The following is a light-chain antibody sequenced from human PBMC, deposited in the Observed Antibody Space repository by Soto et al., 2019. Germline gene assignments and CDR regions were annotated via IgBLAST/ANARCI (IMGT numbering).Light chain of an antibody. J-gene: IGLJ1*01. Sequence: QSVLTEPPSVSAAPGQRVTISCSGSRSNIGNNYVSWYQQLPGTAPKLLIYDNYQRPSRTPDRFSGSKSGTSATLGITGLQTGDEADYYCGPWDGSLYVFGTGTKVTVL. CDR2: DNY. V-gene: IGLV1-51*01. CDR1: RSNIGNNY. CDR3: GPWDGSLYV.